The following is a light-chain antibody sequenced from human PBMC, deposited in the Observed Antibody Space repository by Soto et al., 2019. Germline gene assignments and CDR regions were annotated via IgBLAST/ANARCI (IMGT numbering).Light chain of an antibody. CDR2: DAS. J-gene: IGKJ3*01. CDR3: EQSYITPFT. CDR1: QSISTY. V-gene: IGKV1-39*01. Sequence: DIQMTQSPSSLSASVGDRVTITCRTSQSISTYLNWYQQKPGRAPKLLIYDASSLQSGVPSRFSGGRSGTDFTLTITSLQPEDFATYYCEQSYITPFTLGPGTKVDIK.